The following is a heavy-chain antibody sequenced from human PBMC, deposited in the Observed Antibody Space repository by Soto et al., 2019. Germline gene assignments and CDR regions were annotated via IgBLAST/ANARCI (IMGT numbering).Heavy chain of an antibody. D-gene: IGHD3-9*01. J-gene: IGHJ4*02. CDR2: ISSSGSTI. CDR1: GFTFSDYY. V-gene: IGHV3-11*01. CDR3: AEGVLRYLDWLPPTLDH. Sequence: QVQLVESGGGLVKPGGSLRLSCAASGFTFSDYYMSWIRQAPGKGLEWVSYISSSGSTIYYADSVKGRFTISRDNAKNPLYVKVNSLRAEDTGVYYCAEGVLRYLDWLPPTLDHWGQGTLVTVSS.